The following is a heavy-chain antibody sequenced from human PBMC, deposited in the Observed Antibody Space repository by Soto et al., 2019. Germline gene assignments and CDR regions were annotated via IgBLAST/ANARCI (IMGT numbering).Heavy chain of an antibody. CDR2: INAGNGNT. J-gene: IGHJ4*02. CDR3: TRLISPVAARPS. Sequence: ASVKVSCKASGYTFTSYAMHWVRQAPGQRLEWMGWINAGNGNTKYSQKFQGRVTITRDTSASTAYLQWSSLKVSDTAMYFCTRLISPVAARPSWGQGTLVTVSS. D-gene: IGHD2-15*01. V-gene: IGHV1-3*01. CDR1: GYTFTSYA.